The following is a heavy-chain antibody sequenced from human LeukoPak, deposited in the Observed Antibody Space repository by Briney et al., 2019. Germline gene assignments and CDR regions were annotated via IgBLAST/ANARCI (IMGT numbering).Heavy chain of an antibody. CDR3: AKDGCSSTSCPEPGGAFDI. CDR2: ISGGGGTT. D-gene: IGHD2-2*01. CDR1: GCTFSSDA. J-gene: IGHJ3*02. Sequence: PGGSLRLSCAASGCTFSSDAMSWVRQAPGKGLEWVSVISGGGGTTYYSDSVKGRFTISRDNPKNTLYLQMNSLRAEDTAVYYCAKDGCSSTSCPEPGGAFDIWGQGTMVTVSS. V-gene: IGHV3-23*01.